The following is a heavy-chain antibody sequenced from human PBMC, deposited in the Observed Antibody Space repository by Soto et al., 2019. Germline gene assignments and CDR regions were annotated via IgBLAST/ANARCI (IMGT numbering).Heavy chain of an antibody. Sequence: EVQLVESGGGLVQPGGSLRLSCVASGFTFIYYWMHWVRQAQGEGLLWISRIKSDGTTTTYADSVKGRLTISRDNAENTLDLHMNSLRAEDTAVYYCARVADDSGGYQPFWGQGTLDTVSP. V-gene: IGHV3-74*03. CDR2: IKSDGTTT. CDR3: ARVADDSGGYQPF. D-gene: IGHD3-22*01. J-gene: IGHJ4*02. CDR1: GFTFIYYW.